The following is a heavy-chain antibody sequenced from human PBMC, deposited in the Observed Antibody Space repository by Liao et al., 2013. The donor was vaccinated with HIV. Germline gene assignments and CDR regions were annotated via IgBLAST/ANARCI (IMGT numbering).Heavy chain of an antibody. J-gene: IGHJ4*02. Sequence: QVQLQESGPGLVKPSQTLSLTCTVSGGSISSGDYYWTWIRQPPGKGLEWIGYIYYSGSTDYNPSLKRRLTFSVDTSKNHFSLRLTSVTAADTAVYYCARGDYISGFDYWGQGTLVAVSS. CDR1: GGSISSGDYY. V-gene: IGHV4-30-4*01. D-gene: IGHD1-20*01. CDR3: ARGDYISGFDY. CDR2: IYYSGST.